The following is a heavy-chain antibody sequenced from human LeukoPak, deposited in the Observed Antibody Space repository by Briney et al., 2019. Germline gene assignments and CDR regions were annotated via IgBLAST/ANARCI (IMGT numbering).Heavy chain of an antibody. Sequence: ASVKVSCKASGYTFTNYGISWVRQAPGQGLEWMGWISGYNGNTNYAQKLQGRVTMTTDTSTSTAYMELRSLRSEDTAVYYCARGLRNYYYGMDVWGQGTTVTVSS. CDR2: ISGYNGNT. CDR3: ARGLRNYYYGMDV. D-gene: IGHD4-17*01. J-gene: IGHJ6*02. V-gene: IGHV1-18*01. CDR1: GYTFTNYG.